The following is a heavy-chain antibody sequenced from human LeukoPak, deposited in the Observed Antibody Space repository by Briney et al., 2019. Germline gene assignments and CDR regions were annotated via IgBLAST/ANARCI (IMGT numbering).Heavy chain of an antibody. Sequence: PSETLFFTCTVSGDSISTFHWSWIRQPPGRGLKWIAFNHNTGSTNYNPSLNSRVTILVDTSKNQFSLKLSSVTAADTAVYYCARGLRLYSGCDFLRYWGQGTLVTVSS. CDR1: GDSISTFH. D-gene: IGHD5-12*01. CDR3: ARGLRLYSGCDFLRY. CDR2: NHNTGST. J-gene: IGHJ4*02. V-gene: IGHV4-59*12.